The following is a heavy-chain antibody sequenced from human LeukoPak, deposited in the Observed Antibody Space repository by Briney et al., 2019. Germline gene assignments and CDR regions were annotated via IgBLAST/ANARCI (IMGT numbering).Heavy chain of an antibody. CDR3: AKDLSVSPYSSGWSY. CDR1: GFSVSNNY. D-gene: IGHD6-19*01. J-gene: IGHJ4*02. Sequence: GGSLRLSCAASGFSVSNNYMSWVRQAPGKGLEWVSVIYSGGSTFYADSVKGRFTISRDNSKNTLYLQMNSLRAEDTAVYYCAKDLSVSPYSSGWSYWGQGTLVTVSS. V-gene: IGHV3-66*01. CDR2: IYSGGST.